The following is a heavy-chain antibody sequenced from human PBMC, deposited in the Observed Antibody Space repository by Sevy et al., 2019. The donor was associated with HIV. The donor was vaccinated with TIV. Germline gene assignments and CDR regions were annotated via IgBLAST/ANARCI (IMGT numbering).Heavy chain of an antibody. CDR1: GFTFSRYG. CDR2: IRYDGSIK. D-gene: IGHD3-10*01. CDR3: AKGLGMVQGALLSDDV. Sequence: GGSLRLSCAASGFTFSRYGMHWVRQAPGKGLEWVAFIRYDGSIKYYAESVKGRFIISRDNSKDNLYLQMSSLRGDDTSLYYCAKGLGMVQGALLSDDVWGQGTMVTVSS. V-gene: IGHV3-30*02. J-gene: IGHJ3*01.